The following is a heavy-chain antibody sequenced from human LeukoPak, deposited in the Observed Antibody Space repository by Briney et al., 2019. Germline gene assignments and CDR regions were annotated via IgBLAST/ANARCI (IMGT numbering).Heavy chain of an antibody. V-gene: IGHV3-73*01. D-gene: IGHD3-22*01. J-gene: IGHJ4*02. Sequence: GGSLKLSCAASGFTFSDSGMHWVRQAPGKGLEWVGRMRSKTQNYATACAASVKGRFTISRDDSKNTAFLQMNSLKTEDTAVYYCTNYDDSSDLWGYWGQGTLVTVSS. CDR2: MRSKTQNYAT. CDR3: TNYDDSSDLWGY. CDR1: GFTFSDSG.